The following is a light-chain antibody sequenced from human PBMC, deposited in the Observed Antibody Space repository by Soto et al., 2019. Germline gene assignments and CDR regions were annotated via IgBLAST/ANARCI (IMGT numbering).Light chain of an antibody. V-gene: IGKV3-20*01. CDR1: QSVSSN. CDR3: QQYGSSGT. J-gene: IGKJ1*01. Sequence: EIVLTQSPATLSVSPGERVTLSCRASQSVSSNLAWYQQKPGQAPRLLIYGASTRATGIPARFSDSGSGTDFTLTISRLEPEDFAVYYCQQYGSSGTFGQGTKVDIK. CDR2: GAS.